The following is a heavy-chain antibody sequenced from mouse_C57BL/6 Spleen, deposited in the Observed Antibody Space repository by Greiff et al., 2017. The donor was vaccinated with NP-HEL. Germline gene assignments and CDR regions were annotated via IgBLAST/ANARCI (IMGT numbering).Heavy chain of an antibody. CDR1: GYSITSGYY. D-gene: IGHD2-12*01. J-gene: IGHJ1*03. V-gene: IGHV3-6*01. CDR3: ASLYDWYFDV. Sequence: EVKLQESGPGLVKPSQSLSLTCSVTGYSITSGYYWNWIRQFPGNKLEWMGYISYDGSNNYNPSLKNRISITRDTSKNQFFLKLNSVTTEDTATYYCASLYDWYFDVWGTGTTVTVSS. CDR2: ISYDGSN.